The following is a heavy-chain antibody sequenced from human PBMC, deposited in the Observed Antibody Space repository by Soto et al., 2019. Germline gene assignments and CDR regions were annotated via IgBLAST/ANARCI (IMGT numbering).Heavy chain of an antibody. Sequence: TGTGSGGSIRSGGHYWSWIPQHPGKGLEFIGNIDYSGSTYYNTSLKSRVTISVDTTENQFSLKLTSVTAADTAVYYCARDRRDSAGYHRFAPRGQRPIVPVSS. V-gene: IGHV4-31*03. CDR1: GGSIRSGGHY. CDR3: ARDRRDSAGYHRFAP. CDR2: IDYSGST. J-gene: IGHJ5*02. D-gene: IGHD3-16*02.